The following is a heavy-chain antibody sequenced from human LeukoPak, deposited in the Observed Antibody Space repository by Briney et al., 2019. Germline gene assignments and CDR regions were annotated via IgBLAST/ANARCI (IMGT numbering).Heavy chain of an antibody. CDR2: IYYSGST. CDR3: ARHETGVYFGAFDI. Sequence: SETVSLTCTVSGGSISRYYWSWIPQPPGKGLEWIGYIYYSGSTNYNPSLKSRVTISVDTSKNQFSLKLSSVTAADTAVYYCARHETGVYFGAFDIWGQGTMATVSS. D-gene: IGHD3-9*01. V-gene: IGHV4-59*08. CDR1: GGSISRYY. J-gene: IGHJ3*02.